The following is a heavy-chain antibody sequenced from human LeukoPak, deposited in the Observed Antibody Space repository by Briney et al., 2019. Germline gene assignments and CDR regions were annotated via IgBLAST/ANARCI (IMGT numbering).Heavy chain of an antibody. V-gene: IGHV3-23*01. CDR2: ITGSGGST. D-gene: IGHD4-23*01. CDR1: GFTFSSHA. Sequence: GGSLRLSCAASGFTFSSHAMNWVRQAPGKGLEWVSVITGSGGSTYYADSVKGRFTISRDYSKNTLYLQMNSLRAEDTAVYYCAREPILYGVVTQDYYYGMDVWGQGTTVTVSS. CDR3: AREPILYGVVTQDYYYGMDV. J-gene: IGHJ6*02.